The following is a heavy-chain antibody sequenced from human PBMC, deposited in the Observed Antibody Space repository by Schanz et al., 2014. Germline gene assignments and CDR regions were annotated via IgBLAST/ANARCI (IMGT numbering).Heavy chain of an antibody. CDR2: IIPILGME. D-gene: IGHD3-22*01. V-gene: IGHV1-69*09. Sequence: QVQLVQSGAEVKKPGASVKVSCKASGYTLTHYAMNWVRQAPGQGLEWMGKIIPILGMENYAQKFQGRVTITADISTSTAYMDLSSLRSDDTAVYYCARDIQYHYDTSGPVGAFDIWGQGTVVTVSS. CDR1: GYTLTHYA. J-gene: IGHJ3*02. CDR3: ARDIQYHYDTSGPVGAFDI.